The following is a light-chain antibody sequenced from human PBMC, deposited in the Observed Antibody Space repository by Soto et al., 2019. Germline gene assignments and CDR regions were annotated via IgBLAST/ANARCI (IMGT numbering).Light chain of an antibody. Sequence: QSALTQPASVSGSPGQSITISCTGTSSDVGGYNYVSWYQQHPGNAPKLMIYDVSNRPSGVSNRFSGSKSGNTASLTISGLQDEDEADYYCSSYTSSSTYVVFGGGTKLTVL. CDR2: DVS. J-gene: IGLJ2*01. CDR1: SSDVGGYNY. CDR3: SSYTSSSTYVV. V-gene: IGLV2-14*01.